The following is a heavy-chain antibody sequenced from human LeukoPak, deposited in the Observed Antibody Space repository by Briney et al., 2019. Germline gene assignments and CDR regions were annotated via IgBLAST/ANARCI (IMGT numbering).Heavy chain of an antibody. CDR1: GYTFTGYY. CDR2: INPNSGGT. D-gene: IGHD3-10*01. J-gene: IGHJ4*02. Sequence: ASVKVSCKASGYTFTGYYMHWVRQAPGQGLEWMGWINPNSGGTNYAQKFQGRVTMTRDTSISTAYMELSRLRSDGTAVYYCARSHRITMVRGPPTYWGQGTLVTVSS. CDR3: ARSHRITMVRGPPTY. V-gene: IGHV1-2*02.